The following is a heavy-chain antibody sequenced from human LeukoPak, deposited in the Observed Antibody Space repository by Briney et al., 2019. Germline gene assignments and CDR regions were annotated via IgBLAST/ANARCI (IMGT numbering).Heavy chain of an antibody. CDR2: ISGSGGST. CDR3: ARDRGSYGEGFFDH. CDR1: GFTFSSYA. V-gene: IGHV3-23*01. Sequence: SGGSLRLSCAASGFTFSSYAMSWVRQAPGKGLEWVSAISGSGGSTYYADSVKGRFTISRDNSKNTLYLQMNSLRAEDTAVYYCARDRGSYGEGFFDHWGQGTLVTVSS. J-gene: IGHJ4*02. D-gene: IGHD1-26*01.